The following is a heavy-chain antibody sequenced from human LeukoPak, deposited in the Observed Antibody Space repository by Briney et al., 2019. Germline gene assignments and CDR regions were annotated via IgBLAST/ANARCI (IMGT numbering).Heavy chain of an antibody. V-gene: IGHV4-61*02. CDR1: GGSISRGSYY. J-gene: IGHJ4*02. CDR3: ARQTFGVLYFDS. D-gene: IGHD3-10*01. CDR2: IYNSGST. Sequence: SETLSLTCIVSGGSISRGSYYWSWIRQPAGKGLEWMGRIYNSGSTNYNPSLKSRVAISTDMSKNQISLKLSSVTAADTAVYYCARQTFGVLYFDSWGQGTLVIVSS.